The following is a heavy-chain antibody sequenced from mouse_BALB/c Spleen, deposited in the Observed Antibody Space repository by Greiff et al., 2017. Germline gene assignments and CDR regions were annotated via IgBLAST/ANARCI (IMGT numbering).Heavy chain of an antibody. CDR2: IYYSGTI. Sequence: EVQLQQSGPGLVKPSQTVSLTCTVTGISITTGNYRWSWIRQFPGNKLEWIGYIYYSGTITYKPSLTSRTTITRDTSKNQFFLEMNSLTAEDTATCYCARERGYFDVWGAGTTVTVSS. CDR1: GISITTGNYR. CDR3: ARERGYFDV. J-gene: IGHJ1*01. V-gene: IGHV3-5*02.